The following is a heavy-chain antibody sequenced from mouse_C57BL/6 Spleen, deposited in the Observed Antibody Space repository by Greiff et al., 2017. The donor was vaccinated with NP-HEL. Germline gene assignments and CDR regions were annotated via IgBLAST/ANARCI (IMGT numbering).Heavy chain of an antibody. CDR2: IDPSDSET. CDR1: GYTFTSYW. V-gene: IGHV1-52*01. J-gene: IGHJ3*01. Sequence: VQLQQPGAELARPGSSVKLSCKASGYTFTSYWMHWVKQRPIQGLEWIGNIDPSDSETHYNQKFKDKATLTVDKSSSTAYMQLSSLTSEDSAVDYCARSPITTVVDWFAYWGQGTLVTVSA. CDR3: ARSPITTVVDWFAY. D-gene: IGHD1-1*01.